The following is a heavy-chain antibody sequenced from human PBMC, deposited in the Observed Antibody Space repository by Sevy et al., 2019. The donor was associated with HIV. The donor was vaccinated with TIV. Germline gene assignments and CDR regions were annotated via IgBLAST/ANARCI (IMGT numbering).Heavy chain of an antibody. J-gene: IGHJ4*02. CDR2: IKQDGSEK. D-gene: IGHD1-26*01. Sequence: GGSLRLSCAASGFTFSSYWMSWVRQAPGKGLEWVANIKQDGSEKYYVDSVKGRFTISRDNAKNSLYLQMNSLRAEDTSVYYCARSGGSPTTAAYVDYWGQGTLVTVSS. CDR3: ARSGGSPTTAAYVDY. CDR1: GFTFSSYW. V-gene: IGHV3-7*01.